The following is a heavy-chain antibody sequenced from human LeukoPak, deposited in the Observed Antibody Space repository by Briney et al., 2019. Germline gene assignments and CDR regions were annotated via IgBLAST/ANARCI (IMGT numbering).Heavy chain of an antibody. Sequence: GGSLRLSCAASGFTFSSYWMHWVRQAPGKGLVWVSRINSDGSSTSYADSVKGRFTISRDNAKNTLYLQMNSLRAEDTALYYCAKDKGSGYYYYFDYWGQGTLVTVSS. V-gene: IGHV3-74*01. CDR3: AKDKGSGYYYYFDY. CDR2: INSDGSST. D-gene: IGHD3-22*01. CDR1: GFTFSSYW. J-gene: IGHJ4*02.